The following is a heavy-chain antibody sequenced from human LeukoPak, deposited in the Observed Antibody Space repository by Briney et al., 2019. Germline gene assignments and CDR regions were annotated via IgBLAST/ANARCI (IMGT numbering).Heavy chain of an antibody. V-gene: IGHV4-59*01. CDR2: ISYTGST. Sequence: SETLSLTCTVSGGSISNYYWSWIRQPPGEGLEWIGFISYTGSTNYNPSLKSRVTVSVDTSKNQFSLKVTSVTAADTAVYYCARTIKSGNYYWFDPWGQGTLSPSPQ. CDR3: ARTIKSGNYYWFDP. J-gene: IGHJ5*02. CDR1: GGSISNYY. D-gene: IGHD1-26*01.